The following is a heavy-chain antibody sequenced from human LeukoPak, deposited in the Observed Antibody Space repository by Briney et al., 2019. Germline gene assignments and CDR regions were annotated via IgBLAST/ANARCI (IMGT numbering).Heavy chain of an antibody. CDR1: GYTFTGYY. CDR2: INPNSGGT. D-gene: IGHD3-22*01. J-gene: IGHJ4*02. CDR3: ARAVYDSSGYYYVPLGC. Sequence: ASVKVSCKASGYTFTGYYMHWVRQAPGQGLEWMGWINPNSGGTNYAQKFQGRVTMTRDTSISTAYMELSRLRSDDTAVYYCARAVYDSSGYYYVPLGCWGQGTLVTVSS. V-gene: IGHV1-2*02.